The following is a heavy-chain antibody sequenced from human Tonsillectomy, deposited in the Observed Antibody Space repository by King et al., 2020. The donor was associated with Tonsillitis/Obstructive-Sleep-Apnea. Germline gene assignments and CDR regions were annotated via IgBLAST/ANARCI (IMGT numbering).Heavy chain of an antibody. CDR2: VSAYNGDT. V-gene: IGHV1-18*01. CDR3: SSGSRYFDWSPPTDC. Sequence: QLVQSGAEVKKPGASVKVSCKASGYTFINFAITWVRQAPGQGLEWMGWVSAYNGDTNYAQNLQGRVTMTADTSTTTAYMELWSLRSDDTAVYYCSSGSRYFDWSPPTDCGGQGTLVTVSS. J-gene: IGHJ4*02. CDR1: GYTFINFA. D-gene: IGHD3-9*01.